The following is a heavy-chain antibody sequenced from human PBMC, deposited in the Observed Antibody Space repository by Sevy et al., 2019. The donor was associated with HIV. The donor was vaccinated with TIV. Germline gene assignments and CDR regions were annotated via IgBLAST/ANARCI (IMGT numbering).Heavy chain of an antibody. V-gene: IGHV3-7*01. Sequence: GGSLRLSCAASGFTFSSYWMSWVRQAPGKGLEWVANIKQDGSEKYYVDSVKGRFTISRDNAKNSLYLQMNSLRAEDTAVYYCPRDFSNSGSYYPYYFDYWGQGTLVTVSS. J-gene: IGHJ4*02. D-gene: IGHD1-26*01. CDR2: IKQDGSEK. CDR3: PRDFSNSGSYYPYYFDY. CDR1: GFTFSSYW.